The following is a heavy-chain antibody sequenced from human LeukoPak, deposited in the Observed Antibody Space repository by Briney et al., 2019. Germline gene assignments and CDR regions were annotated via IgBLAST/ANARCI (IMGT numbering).Heavy chain of an antibody. Sequence: PGGSLRLSCAASGFTFSSYGMHWVRQAPGKGLEWVAFIRYDGSNKYYADPVKGRFTISRDNSKNTLYLQMNSLRAEDTAVYYCAKDFSGSYRFDYWGQGTLVTVSS. CDR3: AKDFSGSYRFDY. V-gene: IGHV3-30*02. D-gene: IGHD1-26*01. CDR1: GFTFSSYG. J-gene: IGHJ4*02. CDR2: IRYDGSNK.